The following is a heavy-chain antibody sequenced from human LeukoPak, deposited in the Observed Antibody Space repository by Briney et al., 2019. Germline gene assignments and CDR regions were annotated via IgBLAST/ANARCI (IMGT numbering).Heavy chain of an antibody. CDR1: GFTFSSYA. D-gene: IGHD3-9*01. CDR3: AKRGGRDYDILTASY. J-gene: IGHJ4*02. Sequence: PGGSLRLSCAASGFTFSSYAMSWVHQAPGKGLEWVSAISGSGGSTYYADSVKGRFTISRDNSKNTLYLQMNSRRAEDTAVYYCAKRGGRDYDILTASYWGQGTLVTVSS. V-gene: IGHV3-23*01. CDR2: ISGSGGST.